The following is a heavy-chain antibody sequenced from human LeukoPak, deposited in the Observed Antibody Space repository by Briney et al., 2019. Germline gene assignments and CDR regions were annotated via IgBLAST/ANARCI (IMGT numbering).Heavy chain of an antibody. Sequence: AGGSLRLSCAASGFTFSSYSMNWVRQAPGKGLEWVSYISSSSSTIYYADSVKGRFTISRDNAQNPVYLQMNSLRVEDTAVYYCVFQKPAPSTIFGTWGQGTLVTVSS. CDR3: VFQKPAPSTIFGT. CDR2: ISSSSSTI. CDR1: GFTFSSYS. V-gene: IGHV3-48*01. J-gene: IGHJ5*02. D-gene: IGHD3-9*01.